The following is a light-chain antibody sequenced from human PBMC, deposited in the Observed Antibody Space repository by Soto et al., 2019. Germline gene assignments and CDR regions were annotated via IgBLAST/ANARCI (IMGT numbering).Light chain of an antibody. CDR2: DAS. CDR1: QSIGGNF. V-gene: IGKV3D-11*02. J-gene: IGKJ5*01. Sequence: EVVLTQSPGTLSLSPGEGATLSCRASQSIGGNFLAWYQQKLGQAPRLLIYDASNKATGIPARFRGQGAWTDLPLTNSSREPENFSLYYCQPRSNWPITIGQRTRL. CDR3: QPRSNWPIT.